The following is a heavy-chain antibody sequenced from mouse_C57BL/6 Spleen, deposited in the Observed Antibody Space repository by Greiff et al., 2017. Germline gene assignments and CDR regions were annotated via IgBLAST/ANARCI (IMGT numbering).Heavy chain of an antibody. CDR1: GYSITSGYD. V-gene: IGHV3-1*01. J-gene: IGHJ3*01. Sequence: VQLQQSGPGMVKPSQSLSLTCTVTGYSITSGYDWHWIRHFPGNKLEWMGYISYSGSTNYNPSLKSRISITHDTSKNHFFLKLNSVTTEDTATYYCARGSWGFAYWGQGTLVTVSA. CDR2: ISYSGST. CDR3: ARGSWGFAY. D-gene: IGHD1-1*01.